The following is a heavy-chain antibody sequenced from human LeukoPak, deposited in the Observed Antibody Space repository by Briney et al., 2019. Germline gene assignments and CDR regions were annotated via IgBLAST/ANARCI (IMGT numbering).Heavy chain of an antibody. J-gene: IGHJ6*02. CDR2: IWYDGSNK. Sequence: GGSLRLSCAASGFTFSSYGMHWVRQAPGKGLEWVAVIWYDGSNKYYADSVKGRFTISRGNSKKTLYLQMNSLTAEDTAVYYCARDGVGMDVWGQGTKVTVSS. CDR3: ARDGVGMDV. D-gene: IGHD3-16*01. CDR1: GFTFSSYG. V-gene: IGHV3-33*01.